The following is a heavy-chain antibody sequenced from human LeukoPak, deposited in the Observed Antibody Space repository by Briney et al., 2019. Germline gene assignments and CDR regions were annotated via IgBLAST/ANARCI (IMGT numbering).Heavy chain of an antibody. CDR1: GFTFSSYS. CDR2: ISSSSSYI. V-gene: IGHV3-21*01. Sequence: PGGSLRLSCAASGFTFSSYSMNWVRQAPGQGLEWVSSISSSSSYIYYADSVKGRFTISRDNAKNSLYLQMNSLRAEDTAVYYCARDNGSGTWYYYGMDVWGKGTTVTVSS. D-gene: IGHD3-10*01. J-gene: IGHJ6*04. CDR3: ARDNGSGTWYYYGMDV.